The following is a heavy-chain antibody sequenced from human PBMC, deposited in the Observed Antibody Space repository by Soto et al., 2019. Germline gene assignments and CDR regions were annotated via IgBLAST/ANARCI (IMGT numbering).Heavy chain of an antibody. J-gene: IGHJ4*02. Sequence: EVQLLESGGGLVQPGGSLRLSCAASGFTFSSYAMSWVRQAPGKGLEWVSAISGGGGSTYYADSVKGRFTISRDNSKNTLYLQMNSLRAEDTAVYYCAKEHLYYYDSSGYSDYWGQGTLVTVSS. CDR3: AKEHLYYYDSSGYSDY. CDR1: GFTFSSYA. V-gene: IGHV3-23*01. CDR2: ISGGGGST. D-gene: IGHD3-22*01.